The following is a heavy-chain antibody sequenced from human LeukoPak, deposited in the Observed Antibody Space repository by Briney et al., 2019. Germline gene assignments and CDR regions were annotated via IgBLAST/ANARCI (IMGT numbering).Heavy chain of an antibody. CDR1: GFTFSSYD. Sequence: GGSLRLSCAASGFTFSSYDMHWVRQATGKGLEWVSAIGTAGDTYYPGSVKGRFTISRENAKNSLYLQMNGLRAGDTAVYYCARGRYYYDSGGYLGYWGQGTLVTVSS. J-gene: IGHJ4*02. CDR3: ARGRYYYDSGGYLGY. D-gene: IGHD3-22*01. V-gene: IGHV3-13*01. CDR2: IGTAGDT.